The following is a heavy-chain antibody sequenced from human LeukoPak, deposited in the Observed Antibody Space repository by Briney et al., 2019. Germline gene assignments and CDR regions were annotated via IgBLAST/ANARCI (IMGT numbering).Heavy chain of an antibody. D-gene: IGHD2-2*02. V-gene: IGHV3-23*01. CDR2: ISGSGGST. J-gene: IGHJ5*02. CDR1: GFTFSSYA. Sequence: GGSLRLSCAASGFTFSSYAMSWVRQAPGKGLEWVSAISGSGGSTYYADSVRGRFTISRDNSKNTLYLQMNSLRAEDTAGYYCAKLFYIVVVPAAISAWGQGTLVTVSS. CDR3: AKLFYIVVVPAAISA.